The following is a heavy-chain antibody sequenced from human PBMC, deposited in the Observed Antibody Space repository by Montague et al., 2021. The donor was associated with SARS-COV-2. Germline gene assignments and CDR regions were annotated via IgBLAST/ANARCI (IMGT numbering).Heavy chain of an antibody. V-gene: IGHV4-61*02. CDR2: IYTSGST. CDR1: GGSISSGSYY. J-gene: IGHJ4*02. D-gene: IGHD3-9*01. Sequence: TLSLTCTVSGGSISSGSYYWNWIRQPAGKGLEWIGRIYTSGSTNYNPSLKSRVTISVDTSKNQFSLKLSSVTAADTAVYYCARESLHLTGYYNDYFDYWGQGTVVTVSS. CDR3: ARESLHLTGYYNDYFDY.